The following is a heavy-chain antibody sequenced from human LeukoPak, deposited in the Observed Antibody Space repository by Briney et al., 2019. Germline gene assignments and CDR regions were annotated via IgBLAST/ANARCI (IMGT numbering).Heavy chain of an antibody. J-gene: IGHJ4*02. CDR2: ISASGGST. Sequence: PGGSLRLSCTASGFTFSDYAMNWVRQAPGKGLEWVSTISASGGSTYYADSVKGQFTISRDDSKNTVYLQMNSLRAEDTAVYYCAKVVGLGFAGRWDFDWWGQGTLVTVSS. CDR1: GFTFSDYA. V-gene: IGHV3-23*01. CDR3: AKVVGLGFAGRWDFDW. D-gene: IGHD3-16*01.